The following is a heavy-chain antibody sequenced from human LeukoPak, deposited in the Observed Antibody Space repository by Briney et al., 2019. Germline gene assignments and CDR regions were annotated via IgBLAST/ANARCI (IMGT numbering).Heavy chain of an antibody. Sequence: GGSLRLSCTTSGFTFTNYGINWVRQAPGKGLEWVAAIWYDGSKTSYTDSVKGRFTVSRDISKNTLYLQMNSLRAEDTAVYYCARDQNGIAVYWGQGTLVTVSS. CDR2: IWYDGSKT. CDR3: ARDQNGIAVY. J-gene: IGHJ4*02. D-gene: IGHD6-19*01. CDR1: GFTFTNYG. V-gene: IGHV3-33*01.